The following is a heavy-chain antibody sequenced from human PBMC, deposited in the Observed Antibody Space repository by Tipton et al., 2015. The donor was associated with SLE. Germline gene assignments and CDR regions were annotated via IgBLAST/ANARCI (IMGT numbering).Heavy chain of an antibody. J-gene: IGHJ4*02. CDR2: IWYDGSNK. Sequence: RSLRLSCAASGFTFSSYGMHWVRQAPGKGLEWVAVIWYDGSNKYYADSVKGRFTISRDNSKNTLYPQMNSLRAEDTAVYYCAKANTSGSGSLDYWGQGTLVTVSS. CDR3: AKANTSGSGSLDY. D-gene: IGHD3-10*01. V-gene: IGHV3-30*18. CDR1: GFTFSSYG.